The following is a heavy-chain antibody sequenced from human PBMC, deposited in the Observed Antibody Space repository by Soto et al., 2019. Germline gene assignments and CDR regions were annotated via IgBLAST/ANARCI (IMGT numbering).Heavy chain of an antibody. CDR3: ARSQGSSTSVEIYDYYYYGMDV. CDR2: IIPISGTA. D-gene: IGHD2-2*01. CDR1: GGTFSSDA. V-gene: IGHV1-69*01. J-gene: IGHJ6*01. Sequence: QVQLVQSGAEVKKPGSSVKVSCKASGGTFSSDAISWVRQAPGQGLEWMGGIIPISGTANYAQKFQGRVTITPDESTSTAYMEPSSLRSADTAVYYCARSQGSSTSVEIYDYYYYGMDVWGPGPRVTVSS.